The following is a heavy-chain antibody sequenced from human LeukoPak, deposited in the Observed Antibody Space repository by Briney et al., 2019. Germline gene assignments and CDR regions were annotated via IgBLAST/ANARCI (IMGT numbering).Heavy chain of an antibody. CDR1: GFTFSSYA. J-gene: IGHJ4*02. CDR2: ISHDGSNT. CDR3: AKVKWKLIGYFDY. D-gene: IGHD1-20*01. Sequence: PGGSLRLSCAASGFTFSSYAMHWVRQAPGKGLEWAAVISHDGSNTYYADSVKGRFTNSRDDSKNTLFLQMNSLRAEDTAVYFCAKVKWKLIGYFDYWGQGTLVTVSS. V-gene: IGHV3-30-3*01.